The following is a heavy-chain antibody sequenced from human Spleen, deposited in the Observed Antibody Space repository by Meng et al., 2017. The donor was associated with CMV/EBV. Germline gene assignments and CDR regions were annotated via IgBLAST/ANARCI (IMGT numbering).Heavy chain of an antibody. D-gene: IGHD6-13*01. CDR1: GYTFTSYG. Sequence: QVQVVRSGAEEKKPGASVKVSCKASGYTFTSYGISWVRQAPGQGLEWMGWISAYNGNTNYAQKLQGRVTMTTDTSTSTAYMELRSLRSDDTAVYYCARDLRARSWPSRFDYWGQGTLVTVSS. V-gene: IGHV1-18*01. J-gene: IGHJ4*02. CDR3: ARDLRARSWPSRFDY. CDR2: ISAYNGNT.